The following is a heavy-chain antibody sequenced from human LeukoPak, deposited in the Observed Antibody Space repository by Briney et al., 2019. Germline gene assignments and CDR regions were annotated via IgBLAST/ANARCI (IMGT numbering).Heavy chain of an antibody. D-gene: IGHD4-23*01. CDR2: ISWNSGSI. Sequence: GGSLRLSCAASGFTFDDYAMHWVRQAPGKGLEWVSGISWNSGSIGYADSVKGRFTISRDNAKNSLYLQMNSLRAEDTALYYCAKAPYRPIYGGNWPGHAFDICGQGTMVTVSS. V-gene: IGHV3-9*01. CDR1: GFTFDDYA. CDR3: AKAPYRPIYGGNWPGHAFDI. J-gene: IGHJ3*02.